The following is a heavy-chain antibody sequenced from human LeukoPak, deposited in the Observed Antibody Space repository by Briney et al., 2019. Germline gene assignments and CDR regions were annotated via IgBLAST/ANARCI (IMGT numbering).Heavy chain of an antibody. CDR2: IYNSGSTT. D-gene: IGHD1-1*01. V-gene: IGHV4-4*07. CDR3: ARVGDWNDLVY. J-gene: IGHJ4*02. Sequence: SETLSLTCTVSGGSISSYYWSWIRQPAGKGLEWIGRIYNSGSTTNYNPSLRGRATISVDASKNQFSLRLRSVTAADTAVYYCARVGDWNDLVYWGQGTLVSVSS. CDR1: GGSISSYY.